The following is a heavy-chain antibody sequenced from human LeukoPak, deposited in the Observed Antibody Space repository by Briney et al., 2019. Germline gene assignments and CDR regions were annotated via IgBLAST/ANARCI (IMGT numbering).Heavy chain of an antibody. CDR1: GFTFSSYW. D-gene: IGHD3-22*01. V-gene: IGHV3-7*01. J-gene: IGHJ4*02. CDR2: IKQDGSEK. Sequence: PGGSLRLSCAASGFTFSSYWMSWVRQAPGKGLEWVANIKQDGSEKYYVDSVKGRFTISRDNAKNSLYLQMNSLRAEDTAVYYCARALDYYDSSGYFDYWGQGTLVTVSS. CDR3: ARALDYYDSSGYFDY.